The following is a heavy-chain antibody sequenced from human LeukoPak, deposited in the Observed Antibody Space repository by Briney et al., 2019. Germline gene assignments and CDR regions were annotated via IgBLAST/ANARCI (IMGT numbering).Heavy chain of an antibody. Sequence: ASETLSLTCAVYGGSFSGYYWSWIRQPPGKGLEWIGEINHSGSTNYNPSLKSRVTISVDTSKNHSSPKLSSVTAADTAVYYCASGRGSTSWFDPWGQGTLVTVSS. J-gene: IGHJ5*02. D-gene: IGHD1-1*01. V-gene: IGHV4-34*01. CDR2: INHSGST. CDR1: GGSFSGYY. CDR3: ASGRGSTSWFDP.